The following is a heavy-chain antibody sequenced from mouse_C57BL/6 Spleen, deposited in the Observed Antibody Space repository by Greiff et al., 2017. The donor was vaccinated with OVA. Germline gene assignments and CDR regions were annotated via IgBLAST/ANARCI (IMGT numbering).Heavy chain of an antibody. CDR1: GYAFSSSW. CDR2: IYPGDGDT. CDR3: ARAFGNYDWYDDV. V-gene: IGHV1-82*01. Sequence: QVQLKQSGPELVKPGASVKISCKASGYAFSSSWMNWVKQRPGQGLEWIGRIYPGDGDTNYNGKFKGKATLTADTSSSTAYMQLSSLTTEDSAVDFGARAFGNYDWYDDVWGTGTTLTVSS. D-gene: IGHD2-1*01. J-gene: IGHJ1*03.